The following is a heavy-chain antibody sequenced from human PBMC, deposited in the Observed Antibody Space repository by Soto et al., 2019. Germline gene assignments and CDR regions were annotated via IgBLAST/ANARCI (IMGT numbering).Heavy chain of an antibody. CDR2: IDPSDSYT. D-gene: IGHD1-26*01. Sequence: PGESLKISCKGSGYSFTSYWISWVRQMPGKGLEWMGRIDPSDSYTNYSPSFQGHVTISADKSISTAYLQWSSLKAADTAMYCCARGTRRSGATTPYYYYYGMDVWGQGTTVTVSS. CDR3: ARGTRRSGATTPYYYYYGMDV. CDR1: GYSFTSYW. V-gene: IGHV5-10-1*01. J-gene: IGHJ6*02.